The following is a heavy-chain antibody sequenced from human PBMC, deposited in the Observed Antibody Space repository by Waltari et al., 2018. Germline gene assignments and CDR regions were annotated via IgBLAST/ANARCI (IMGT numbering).Heavy chain of an antibody. CDR3: ASGLRYCSGGSCYFGNWFDP. Sequence: QVQLVQSGAEVKKPGSSVKVSCKASGGTFSSYAISWVRQAPGTGLGWMGGIIPIFGTANYAQKFQGRVTITTDESTSTAYMELSSLRSEDTAVYYCASGLRYCSGGSCYFGNWFDPWGQGTLVTVSS. V-gene: IGHV1-69*05. J-gene: IGHJ5*02. CDR1: GGTFSSYA. CDR2: IIPIFGTA. D-gene: IGHD2-15*01.